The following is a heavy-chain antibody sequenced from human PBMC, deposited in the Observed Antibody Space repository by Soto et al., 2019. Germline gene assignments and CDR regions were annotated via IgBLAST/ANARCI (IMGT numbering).Heavy chain of an antibody. J-gene: IGHJ6*02. CDR3: ARVFGNDHYYYGMDV. CDR2: ISSSSSYI. CDR1: GFTFSSYS. D-gene: IGHD1-1*01. Sequence: EVQLVESGGGLVKPGGSLRLSCAASGFTFSSYSMNWVRQAPGKGLEWVSSISSSSSYIYYADSVKGRFTISRDNAKNSLYLQMNSLRAEDTAVYYCARVFGNDHYYYGMDVWGQGTTVTVSS. V-gene: IGHV3-21*01.